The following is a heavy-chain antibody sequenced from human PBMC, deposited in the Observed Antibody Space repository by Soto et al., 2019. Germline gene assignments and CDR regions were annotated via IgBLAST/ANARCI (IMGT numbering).Heavy chain of an antibody. CDR2: ISSSSSTI. CDR3: ATTSSGWLNWFDP. D-gene: IGHD6-19*01. CDR1: GFTFSSYS. Sequence: PGGSLRLSCAASGFTFSSYSMNSVRQAPGKGLEWVSYISSSSSTIYYADSVKGRFTISRDNAKNSLYLQMNSLRAEDTAVYYCATTSSGWLNWFDPWGQGTLVTVSS. V-gene: IGHV3-48*01. J-gene: IGHJ5*02.